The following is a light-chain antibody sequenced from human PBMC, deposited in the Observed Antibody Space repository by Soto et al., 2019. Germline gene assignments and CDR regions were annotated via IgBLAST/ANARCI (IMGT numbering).Light chain of an antibody. CDR1: QAIHNY. V-gene: IGKV1-8*01. J-gene: IGKJ1*01. CDR3: QHYYNYPWT. CDR2: AAS. Sequence: AVLLTQSPSSFSASTGDRATITCRASQAIHNYLAWYQQVPGKAPKLLLYAASILQTGVPSRFSVSGSGTDFTLTIDGLQSEDFATYFCQHYYNYPWTFGQGTTVE.